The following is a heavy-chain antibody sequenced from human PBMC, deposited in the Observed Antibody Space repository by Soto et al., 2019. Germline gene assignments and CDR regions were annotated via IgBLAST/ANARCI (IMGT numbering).Heavy chain of an antibody. Sequence: GGSLRLSCAASGFIFSSYSMNWVRQAPGKGLEWVSSISSSSSYIYYADSVKGRFTISRDNAKNSLYLQMNSLRAEDTALYYCARGRPLPLLRFLEWYFDYWGQGTLVTVSS. D-gene: IGHD3-3*01. V-gene: IGHV3-21*01. J-gene: IGHJ4*02. CDR3: ARGRPLPLLRFLEWYFDY. CDR2: ISSSSSYI. CDR1: GFIFSSYS.